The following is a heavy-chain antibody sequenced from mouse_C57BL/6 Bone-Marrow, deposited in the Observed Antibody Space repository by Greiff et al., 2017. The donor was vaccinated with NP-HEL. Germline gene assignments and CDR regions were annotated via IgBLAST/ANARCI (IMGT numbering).Heavy chain of an antibody. J-gene: IGHJ4*01. V-gene: IGHV5-15*01. CDR2: ISNLAYSI. D-gene: IGHD3-3*01. Sequence: EVKLVESGGGLVQPGGSLKLSCAASGFTFSDYGMAWVRQAPRKGPEWVAFISNLAYSIYYADTVTGRFTISRENAKNTLYLEISSMRSEDTAMYDGARGGQHKDDYAMDYWGQGTSVTVSS. CDR1: GFTFSDYG. CDR3: ARGGQHKDDYAMDY.